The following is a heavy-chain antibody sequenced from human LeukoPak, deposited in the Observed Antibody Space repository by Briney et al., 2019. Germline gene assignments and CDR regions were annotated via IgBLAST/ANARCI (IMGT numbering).Heavy chain of an antibody. J-gene: IGHJ4*02. CDR1: GFTFSSYE. CDR2: ISGSGGST. Sequence: QPGGSLRLSCAASGFTFSSYEMNWVRQAPGKGLEWVSAISGSGGSTYYADSVKGRFTISRDNSKNTLYLQMNSLRAEDTAVYYCAKEGPYYYGSGSYHNYYFDYWGQGTLVTVSS. CDR3: AKEGPYYYGSGSYHNYYFDY. V-gene: IGHV3-23*01. D-gene: IGHD3-10*01.